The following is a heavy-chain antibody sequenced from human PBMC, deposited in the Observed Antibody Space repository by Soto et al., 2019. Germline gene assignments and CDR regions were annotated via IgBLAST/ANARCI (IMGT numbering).Heavy chain of an antibody. CDR3: AKDIVESSRWSDYYYYYMDV. CDR2: ISWNSGSI. J-gene: IGHJ6*03. Sequence: EVQLVESGGGLVQPGRSLRLSCAASGFTFDDYAMHWVRQAPGKGLEWVSGISWNSGSIGYADSVKGRFTISRDNAKNSLYLQMNSLRAEDTALYYCAKDIVESSRWSDYYYYYMDVWGKGTTVTVSS. V-gene: IGHV3-9*01. CDR1: GFTFDDYA. D-gene: IGHD6-19*01.